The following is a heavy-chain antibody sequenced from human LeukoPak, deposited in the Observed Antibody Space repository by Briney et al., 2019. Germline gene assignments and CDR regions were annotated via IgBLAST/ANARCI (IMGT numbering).Heavy chain of an antibody. Sequence: VGSLRLSCAASGFTFSSSAMTCVRQAPGKRLEWVSGISATGGSTYYADSVKGRFTISRDNSKNTLYLQMNSLRAEDTAVYYCAKAGYCTSIRCLEDYWGQGTLVTASS. CDR3: AKAGYCTSIRCLEDY. D-gene: IGHD2-2*01. V-gene: IGHV3-23*01. CDR2: ISATGGST. J-gene: IGHJ4*02. CDR1: GFTFSSSA.